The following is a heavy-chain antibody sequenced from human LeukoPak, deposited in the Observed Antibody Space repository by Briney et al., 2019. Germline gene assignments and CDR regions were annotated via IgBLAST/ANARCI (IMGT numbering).Heavy chain of an antibody. J-gene: IGHJ4*02. CDR1: GGSISSSSYY. CDR2: IYYSGST. D-gene: IGHD3-10*01. CDR3: ARSWVTMVRGVIEY. Sequence: SETLSLTCTVSGGSISSSSYYWGWIRQPPGKVLEWIGSIYYSGSTYYNPSLKSRVTISVDTSKNQFSLKLSSVTAADTAVYYCARSWVTMVRGVIEYWGQGTLVTVSS. V-gene: IGHV4-39*01.